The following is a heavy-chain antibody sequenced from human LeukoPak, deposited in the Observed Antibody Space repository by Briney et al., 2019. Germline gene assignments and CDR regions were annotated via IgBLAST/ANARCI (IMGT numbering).Heavy chain of an antibody. CDR2: INPGGGST. CDR3: ARSGRGYDSSGYYVYYYGMDV. CDR1: GYTFTSYY. D-gene: IGHD3-22*01. V-gene: IGHV1-46*01. J-gene: IGHJ6*02. Sequence: ASVKVSCKASGYTFTSYYMHWVRQAPGQGLEWMGIINPGGGSTSYAQKFQGRVTMTRDTSTSTVYMELSSLRSEDTAVYYCARSGRGYDSSGYYVYYYGMDVWGQGTTVTVSS.